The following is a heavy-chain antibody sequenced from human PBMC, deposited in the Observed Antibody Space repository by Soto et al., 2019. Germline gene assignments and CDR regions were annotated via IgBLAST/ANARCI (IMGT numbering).Heavy chain of an antibody. Sequence: EVQLVESGGGLVEPGGSLRLSCAASGLTISNAWINWVRQAPGKGLEWVGRIKSKTDGGTIDFAALMQGRFTMSRDDSKNKVYLQMNSLKTEDTAVYYCTTSRYDWGQGTMVTVSS. CDR2: IKSKTDGGTI. J-gene: IGHJ3*01. V-gene: IGHV3-15*07. CDR3: TTSRYD. CDR1: GLTISNAW.